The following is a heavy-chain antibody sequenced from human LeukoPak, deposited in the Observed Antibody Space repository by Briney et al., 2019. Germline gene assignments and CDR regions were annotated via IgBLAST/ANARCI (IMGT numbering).Heavy chain of an antibody. J-gene: IGHJ6*02. CDR2: FDPEDGET. CDR3: ASPNYYDSSGYFRGMDV. V-gene: IGHV1-24*01. Sequence: ASVKVSCKVSGYTLTELSMHWVRQAPGNGLEWMGGFDPEDGETIYAQKFQGRVTMTEDTSTDTAYMELSSLRSEDTAVYYCASPNYYDSSGYFRGMDVWGQGTTVAVSS. CDR1: GYTLTELS. D-gene: IGHD3-22*01.